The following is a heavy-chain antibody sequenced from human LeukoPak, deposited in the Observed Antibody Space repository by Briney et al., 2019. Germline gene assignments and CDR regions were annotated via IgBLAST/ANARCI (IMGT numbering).Heavy chain of an antibody. CDR3: ARVVYCSSTSCPPPGLQY. CDR1: GYTFTGYY. CDR2: INPNSGGT. V-gene: IGHV1-2*02. D-gene: IGHD2-2*01. J-gene: IGHJ4*02. Sequence: ASVKVSCKASGYTFTGYYMHWVRQAPGQGLEWMGWINPNSGGTNYAQKFQGRVTMTRDTSISTAYMELSRLRSDDTAVHYCARVVYCSSTSCPPPGLQYWGQGTLVTVSS.